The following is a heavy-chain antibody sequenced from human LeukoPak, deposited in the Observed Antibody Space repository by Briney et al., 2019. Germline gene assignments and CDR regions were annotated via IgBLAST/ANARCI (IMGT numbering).Heavy chain of an antibody. D-gene: IGHD6-19*01. CDR2: IYYSGST. Sequence: PSETLSLTCTVSGGSLSGFYWSWIRQPPGKGLEWIGYIYYSGSTNYNPSLKSRVTISVDTSKNQFSLKLSSVTAADTAVYYCASGAQDAVAGLDAFDIWGQGTMVTVSS. V-gene: IGHV4-59*01. J-gene: IGHJ3*02. CDR3: ASGAQDAVAGLDAFDI. CDR1: GGSLSGFY.